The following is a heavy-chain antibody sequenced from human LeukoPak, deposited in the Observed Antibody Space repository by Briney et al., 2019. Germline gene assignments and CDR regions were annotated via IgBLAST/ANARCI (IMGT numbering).Heavy chain of an antibody. D-gene: IGHD3-22*01. CDR3: ARDSDSSGYQDAFDI. J-gene: IGHJ3*02. Sequence: GEALKISFKGSGYSFTSYWIGWVRPMPGKGLEWMGIIYPGDSDTRYSPSFQGQVTISADKSISTAYLQWSSLKASDTAMYYCARDSDSSGYQDAFDIWGQGTMVTVSS. CDR2: IYPGDSDT. V-gene: IGHV5-51*01. CDR1: GYSFTSYW.